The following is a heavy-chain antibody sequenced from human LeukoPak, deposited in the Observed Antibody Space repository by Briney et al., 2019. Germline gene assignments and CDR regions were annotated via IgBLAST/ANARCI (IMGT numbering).Heavy chain of an antibody. CDR2: IYYSGST. Sequence: PSETLSLTCTVSGGSISSGGYYWSWIRQHPGKGLEWIGYIYYSGSTYYNPSLKSRVTISVDTSKSQFSLKLSSVTAADTAVYYCASNYDSSAFDYWGQGTLVTVSS. J-gene: IGHJ4*02. CDR3: ASNYDSSAFDY. D-gene: IGHD3-22*01. V-gene: IGHV4-31*03. CDR1: GGSISSGGYY.